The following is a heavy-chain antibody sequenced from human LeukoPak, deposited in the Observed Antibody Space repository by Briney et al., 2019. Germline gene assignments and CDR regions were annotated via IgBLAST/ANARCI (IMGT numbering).Heavy chain of an antibody. Sequence: SVKVSCKASGGTFNNYVFTWVRQAPGQGLEFMGGIIPLFGTPNYAQKFQGRVTITTDESTNTVYMELSSLRSGDTAVYFCARSNAILTGYYGRHWGQGTLVIVSS. V-gene: IGHV1-69*05. D-gene: IGHD3-9*01. CDR1: GGTFNNYV. CDR2: IIPLFGTP. CDR3: ARSNAILTGYYGRH. J-gene: IGHJ4*02.